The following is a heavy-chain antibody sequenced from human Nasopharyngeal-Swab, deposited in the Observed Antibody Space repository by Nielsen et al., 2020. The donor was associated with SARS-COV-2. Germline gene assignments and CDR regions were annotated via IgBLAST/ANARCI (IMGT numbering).Heavy chain of an antibody. J-gene: IGHJ4*02. CDR3: TTDFYFDY. V-gene: IGHV3-73*01. CDR1: GFIFSASA. CDR2: IGEKDHNYAT. Sequence: GESLKISCAASGFIFSASAIHWVRQASGQGLEGVGRIGEKDHNYATTYGASVQGRFTISIDDSKNTAYLQMNSLKPEDTALYYCTTDFYFDYWGQGTLVTVSS.